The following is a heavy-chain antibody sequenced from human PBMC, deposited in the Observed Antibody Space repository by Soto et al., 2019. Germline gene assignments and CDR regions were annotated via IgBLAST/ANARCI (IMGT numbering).Heavy chain of an antibody. CDR2: IYYSGST. V-gene: IGHV4-30-4*01. D-gene: IGHD3-10*01. Sequence: QVQLQESGPGLVKPSQTLSLTCTVSGGSISSGDYYWSWIRQPPGKGLEWIGYIYYSGSTYYNPSLKSRVTISVDTSKNQFSLKLSSVTAADMAVYYCARESVTMVRGVIQDAFDIWGQGTMVTVSS. CDR3: ARESVTMVRGVIQDAFDI. CDR1: GGSISSGDYY. J-gene: IGHJ3*02.